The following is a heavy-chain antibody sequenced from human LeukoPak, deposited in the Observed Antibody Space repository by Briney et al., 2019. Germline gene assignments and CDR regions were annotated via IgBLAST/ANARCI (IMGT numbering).Heavy chain of an antibody. CDR3: ARDDYGDYADAFDI. Sequence: ASVKVSCKVSGYTLTELSMHWVRQAPGKGLEWMGGFDPEDGETIYAQKFQGRVTITADESTSTAYMELSSLRSEDTAVYYCARDDYGDYADAFDIWGQGTMVTVSS. CDR2: FDPEDGET. D-gene: IGHD4-17*01. CDR1: GYTLTELS. V-gene: IGHV1-24*01. J-gene: IGHJ3*02.